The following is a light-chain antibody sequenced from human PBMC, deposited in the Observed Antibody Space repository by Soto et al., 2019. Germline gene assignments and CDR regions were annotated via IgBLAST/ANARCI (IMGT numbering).Light chain of an antibody. CDR1: QDVSSY. V-gene: IGKV3-11*01. Sequence: EIVVTQSPATLSLSPGETATLSCRASQDVSSYLAWYQQKPGQAPRLLIYDESNRATGIPARFSGSGSGTDFTLTISRLEPEDFAVYYCQQYGTSPRTFGQGTKVDIK. CDR3: QQYGTSPRT. CDR2: DES. J-gene: IGKJ1*01.